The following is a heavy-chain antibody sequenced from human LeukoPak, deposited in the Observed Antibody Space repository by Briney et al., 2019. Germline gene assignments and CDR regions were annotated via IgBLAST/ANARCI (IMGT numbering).Heavy chain of an antibody. J-gene: IGHJ4*02. V-gene: IGHV3-7*04. CDR2: IKQDGSEK. Sequence: GGSLRLSSAASGFTFSSYWMTWVRQAPGRGLEWVANIKQDGSEKYYVDSVKGRFTISRDNAKNSLYLQMNSLRAEDTAVYYCARGRTWIQLTSIQGGGQGTLVTVSS. D-gene: IGHD5-18*01. CDR1: GFTFSSYW. CDR3: ARGRTWIQLTSIQG.